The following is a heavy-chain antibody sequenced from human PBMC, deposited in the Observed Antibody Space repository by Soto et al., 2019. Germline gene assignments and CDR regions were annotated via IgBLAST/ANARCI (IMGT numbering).Heavy chain of an antibody. CDR1: GGSVTSHH. J-gene: IGHJ5*02. V-gene: IGHV4-59*02. D-gene: IGHD3-9*01. CDR3: ARDFERSAIGP. Sequence: SETLSLTCFASGGSVTSHHWSWIRQFPGQGLEWIAYTSYTGNTNYNPSLQSRVTISADTSENKFSLTLKSVTAADTAVYFCARDFERSAIGPWGQGTSVTVSS. CDR2: TSYTGNT.